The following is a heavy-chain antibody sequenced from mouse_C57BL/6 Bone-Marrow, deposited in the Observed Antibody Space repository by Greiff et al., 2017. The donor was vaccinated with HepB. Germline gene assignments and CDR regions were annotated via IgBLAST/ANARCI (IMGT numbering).Heavy chain of an antibody. V-gene: IGHV1-81*01. D-gene: IGHD1-1*01. Sequence: QVQLQQSGAELARPGASVKLSCKASGYTFTSYGISWVKQRTGQGLEWIGEIYPRSGNTYYNEKFKGKATLTADKSSSTAYMELRSLTSEDSAVYFCASARNYYGSFLFDYWGQGTTLTVSS. J-gene: IGHJ2*01. CDR3: ASARNYYGSFLFDY. CDR1: GYTFTSYG. CDR2: IYPRSGNT.